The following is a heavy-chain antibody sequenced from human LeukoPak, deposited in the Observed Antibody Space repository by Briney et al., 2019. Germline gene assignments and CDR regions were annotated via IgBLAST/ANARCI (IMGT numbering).Heavy chain of an antibody. CDR2: IYTSGTI. CDR3: ARIDGDYVWWFDP. V-gene: IGHV4-4*07. CDR1: GDSISKYY. Sequence: SETLSLTCTVSGDSISKYYWSWIRQPARKGLEWIGRIYTSGTINYSPSLKSRVAISVDKSKNQFSLKLPSVTAADTAVYYCARIDGDYVWWFDPWGQGTLVTVSP. D-gene: IGHD3-16*01. J-gene: IGHJ5*02.